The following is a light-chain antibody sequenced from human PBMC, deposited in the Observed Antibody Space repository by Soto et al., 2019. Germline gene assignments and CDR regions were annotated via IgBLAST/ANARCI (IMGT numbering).Light chain of an antibody. CDR2: LNSDGSH. CDR3: QTWGTGTRGV. CDR1: SGHSSYA. V-gene: IGLV4-69*01. Sequence: QSVLTQSPSASASLGASVKLTCTLSSGHSSYAIAWHQQQPEKGPRYLMKLNSDGSHSKGDGIPDRFSGSSSGAERYLTISSLQSKDEADYYCQTWGTGTRGVFGGGTKVTVL. J-gene: IGLJ3*02.